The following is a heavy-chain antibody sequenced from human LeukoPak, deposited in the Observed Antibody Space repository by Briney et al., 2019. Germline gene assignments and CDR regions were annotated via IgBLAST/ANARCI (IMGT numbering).Heavy chain of an antibody. V-gene: IGHV4-4*07. CDR2: IHTSGST. Sequence: PSETLSLTCTVSGGSISSYYWTWIRQPAGKGPEWSGRIHTSGSTNYNPSLKSRVNMSVDTSKNQFSLKLSSVTAADTAVYYCARVTDPRYNWFDPWGQGTLVTVSS. J-gene: IGHJ5*02. D-gene: IGHD2-21*02. CDR3: ARVTDPRYNWFDP. CDR1: GGSISSYY.